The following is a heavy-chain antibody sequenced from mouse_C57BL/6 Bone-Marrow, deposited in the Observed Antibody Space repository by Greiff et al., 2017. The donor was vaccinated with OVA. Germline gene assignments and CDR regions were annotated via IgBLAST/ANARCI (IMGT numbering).Heavy chain of an antibody. V-gene: IGHV1-81*01. CDR1: GYTFTSYG. CDR3: ARRGYYYGSSEY. D-gene: IGHD1-1*01. Sequence: VQLQQSGAELARPGASVKLSCKASGYTFTSYGISWVKQRTGQGLEWIGEIYPRCGNTYYNEKFKGKATLTADKSSSTAYMELRSLTSEDSAVYFCARRGYYYGSSEYWGQGTTLTVSS. J-gene: IGHJ2*01. CDR2: IYPRCGNT.